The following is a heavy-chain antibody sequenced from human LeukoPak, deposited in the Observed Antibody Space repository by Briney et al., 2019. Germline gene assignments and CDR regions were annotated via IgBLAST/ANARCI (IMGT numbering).Heavy chain of an antibody. D-gene: IGHD2-2*02. CDR2: IYPGDYDT. CDR1: GFNFNNYW. V-gene: IGHV5-51*01. J-gene: IGHJ3*01. Sequence: PGESLTISFEASGFNFNNYWVGCARQMPGKGLEWMGIIYPGDYDTKYSPSFQGHVTISVDKSISAAHLQWRRLRASDTAMYFCAGHSFDTVDAFDVWGEGTIVTVSA. CDR3: AGHSFDTVDAFDV.